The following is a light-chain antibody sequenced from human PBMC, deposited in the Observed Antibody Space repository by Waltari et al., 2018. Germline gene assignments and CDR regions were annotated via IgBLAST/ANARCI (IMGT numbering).Light chain of an antibody. V-gene: IGLV6-57*03. CDR2: EDN. CDR3: QSYDSSSPHVV. J-gene: IGLJ2*01. Sequence: NFMLTQPHSVSESPGKTVTISCTRSSGSIASNYVQWFRQRPGSAPTTVICEDNQRPSGVPDRLSGSVDSSSNSASLTVSGLKPEDEADYYCQSYDSSSPHVVFGGGTKLTVL. CDR1: SGSIASNY.